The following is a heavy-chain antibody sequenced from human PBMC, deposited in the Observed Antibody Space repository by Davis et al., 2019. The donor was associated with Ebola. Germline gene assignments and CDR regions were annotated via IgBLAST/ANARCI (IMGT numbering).Heavy chain of an antibody. CDR3: AKVAVDY. CDR1: GFTFSDYY. Sequence: GESLKISCAASGFTFSDYYMSWIRQAPGKGLEWVSYISSSSSYTNYADSVKGRFTISRDNAKNSLYLQMNSLRPEDTAVYYCAKVAVDYWGQGTLVTVSS. CDR2: ISSSSSYT. J-gene: IGHJ4*02. V-gene: IGHV3-11*06.